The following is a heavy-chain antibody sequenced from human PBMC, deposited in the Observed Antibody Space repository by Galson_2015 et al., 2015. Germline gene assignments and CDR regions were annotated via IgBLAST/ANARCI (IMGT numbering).Heavy chain of an antibody. V-gene: IGHV3-48*02. CDR2: ISSSSSTI. Sequence: SLRLSCAASGFTFSSYSMNWVRQAPGKGLEWVSYISSSSSTIYYADSVKGRFTISRDNAKNSLYLQMNSLRDEDTAVYYCARDRDNWNYGGFDDWGQGTLVTVSS. J-gene: IGHJ4*02. CDR1: GFTFSSYS. CDR3: ARDRDNWNYGGFDD. D-gene: IGHD1-7*01.